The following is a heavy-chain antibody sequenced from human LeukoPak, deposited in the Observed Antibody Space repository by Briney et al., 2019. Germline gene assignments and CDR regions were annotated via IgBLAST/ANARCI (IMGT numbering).Heavy chain of an antibody. CDR3: ARLPPQPDYYGSSGYFRYFDY. CDR2: IYPGDSDT. D-gene: IGHD3-22*01. V-gene: IGHV5-51*01. Sequence: GESLKISCKGSGYSFTSYWIGWVRQMPGKGLEWMGIIYPGDSDTRYSPSFQGQVTISADKSISTAYLQWSSLKASDTAMYYCARLPPQPDYYGSSGYFRYFDYWGQGTLVTVSS. CDR1: GYSFTSYW. J-gene: IGHJ4*02.